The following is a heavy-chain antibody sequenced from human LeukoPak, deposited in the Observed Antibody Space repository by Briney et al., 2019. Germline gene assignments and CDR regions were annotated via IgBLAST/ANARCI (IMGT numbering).Heavy chain of an antibody. J-gene: IGHJ6*02. CDR2: IYCSGST. CDR3: ARARAEGDYGSNYYGMDV. V-gene: IGHV4-59*01. CDR1: GGSISSYY. D-gene: IGHD4/OR15-4a*01. Sequence: SETLSLTCTVSGGSISSYYWSWIRQPPGKGLEWIGYIYCSGSTNYNPSLKSRVTISVDTSKNQFSLKLSSVTAADTAVYYCARARAEGDYGSNYYGMDVWGQGTTVTVSS.